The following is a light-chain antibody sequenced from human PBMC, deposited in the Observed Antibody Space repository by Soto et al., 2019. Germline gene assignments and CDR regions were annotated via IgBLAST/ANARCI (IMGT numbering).Light chain of an antibody. J-gene: IGLJ3*02. Sequence: QSVLTQSPSASASLGASVKLTCTLSSGPISYAIAWLQQQPEKGPRYLMKLNSDGSHSKGDGIPDRFSGSSSGAERYLIISSLQSEDEADYYCQTWGPGIVVFGGGTKLTVL. V-gene: IGLV4-69*01. CDR2: LNSDGSH. CDR3: QTWGPGIVV. CDR1: SGPISYA.